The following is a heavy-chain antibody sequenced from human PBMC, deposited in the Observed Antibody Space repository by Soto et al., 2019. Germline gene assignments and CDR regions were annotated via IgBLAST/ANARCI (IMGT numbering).Heavy chain of an antibody. CDR3: ARGGWGYCSGGSCYIFDY. CDR2: INPNSGGT. J-gene: IGHJ4*02. V-gene: IGHV1-2*04. Sequence: ASVKVSCKASGYTFTGYYMHWVRQAPGQGLEWMGWINPNSGGTNYAQKFQGWVTMTRDTSISTAYMELSRLRSDDTAVYYCARGGWGYCSGGSCYIFDYWGQGTLLTVSS. CDR1: GYTFTGYY. D-gene: IGHD2-15*01.